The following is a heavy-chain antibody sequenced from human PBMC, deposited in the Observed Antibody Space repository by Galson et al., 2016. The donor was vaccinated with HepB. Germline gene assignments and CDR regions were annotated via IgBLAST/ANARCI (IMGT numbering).Heavy chain of an antibody. CDR2: ISGSGDKT. CDR1: GFSVSSYA. CDR3: AKDGVRSGYSYFDY. V-gene: IGHV3-23*01. D-gene: IGHD5-12*01. J-gene: IGHJ4*02. Sequence: SLRLSCAASGFSVSSYALSWVRQPPGKGLEWVSTISGSGDKTYYIDSVKGRFTISRDNSKDTLYLQMNSLRADDTAVYYCAKDGVRSGYSYFDYWGRGTLVTVSS.